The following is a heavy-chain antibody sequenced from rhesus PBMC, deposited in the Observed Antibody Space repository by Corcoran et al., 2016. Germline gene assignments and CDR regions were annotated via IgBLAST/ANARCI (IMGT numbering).Heavy chain of an antibody. D-gene: IGHD6-25*01. CDR3: ARLFGGNAFDF. CDR2: IDSSGST. V-gene: IGHV4-160*01. CDR1: GGSISGYW. J-gene: IGHJ3*01. Sequence: QLQLQESGPGLVKPSETLSLTCAVSGGSISGYWWSWIRQPPGKGLEWIGRIDSSGSTDYNPSLKSRVTISRDTSKNQFSLKLSSVTAADTAVYYCARLFGGNAFDFWGQGLRVTVSS.